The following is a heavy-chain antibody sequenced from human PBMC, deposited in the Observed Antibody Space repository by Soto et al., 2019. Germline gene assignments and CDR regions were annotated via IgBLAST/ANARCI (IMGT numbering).Heavy chain of an antibody. CDR3: ARDRVAVAVCDA. CDR1: GGSVSSGDYY. Sequence: QVQLQESGPGLVKASQTLSLTCNVSGGSVSSGDYYWSWIRQPPGKGLEWIGYISHSGSTYSNPSLKGRLAMSIDTSKNQFSLQLRSVTAADTAVYFCARDRVAVAVCDAWGPGTLVTVSS. J-gene: IGHJ5*02. V-gene: IGHV4-30-4*01. CDR2: ISHSGST. D-gene: IGHD2-15*01.